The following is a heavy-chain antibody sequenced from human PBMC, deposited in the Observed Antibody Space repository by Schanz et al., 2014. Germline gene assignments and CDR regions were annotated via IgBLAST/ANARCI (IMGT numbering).Heavy chain of an antibody. CDR3: ARIGGSVFDY. D-gene: IGHD3-10*01. Sequence: VQLLESGGGLVQPGGSLRLSCAASGFIFSDYFMAWIRQPPGRGLEWVSYIGNGGVTIYYADSVKGRFTISRDNSKSSLYLQMNSLRAEDTAVYYCARIGGSVFDYWAQGTLVTVSS. J-gene: IGHJ4*02. V-gene: IGHV3-11*01. CDR1: GFIFSDYF. CDR2: IGNGGVTI.